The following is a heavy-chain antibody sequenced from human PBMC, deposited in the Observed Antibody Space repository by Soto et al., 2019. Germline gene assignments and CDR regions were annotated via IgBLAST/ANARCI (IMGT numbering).Heavy chain of an antibody. CDR1: GYTFTNYD. J-gene: IGHJ5*02. CDR3: ARGRFRRTWFDP. D-gene: IGHD3-16*01. Sequence: QVQLVQSGAEVKKPGASVKVSCKASGYTFTNYDIHWVRQATGQGLEWMGWMNPDRGNTGQSKKFQGRVTMTRDTSISTAYMEMSSLRSEDTAVYYCARGRFRRTWFDPWGQGTLVTVSS. V-gene: IGHV1-8*01. CDR2: MNPDRGNT.